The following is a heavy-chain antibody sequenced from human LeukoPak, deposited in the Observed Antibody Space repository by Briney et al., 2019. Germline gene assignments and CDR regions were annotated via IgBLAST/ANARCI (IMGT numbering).Heavy chain of an antibody. D-gene: IGHD3-10*01. V-gene: IGHV5-51*01. CDR2: IYPGDSDT. Sequence: GESLKISCEGCGYSFTSYWIGWVRQMPGKGLEWMGIIYPGDSDTRYSPSFQGQVTISADKSISTAYLQWSSLKASDTAMYYCARREVNYYGSGSYHWFDPWGQGTLVTVSS. J-gene: IGHJ5*02. CDR3: ARREVNYYGSGSYHWFDP. CDR1: GYSFTSYW.